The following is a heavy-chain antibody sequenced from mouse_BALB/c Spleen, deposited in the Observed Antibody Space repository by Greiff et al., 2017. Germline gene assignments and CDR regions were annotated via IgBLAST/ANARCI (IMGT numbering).Heavy chain of an antibody. CDR1: GFSLTSYG. CDR2: IWSGGST. J-gene: IGHJ4*01. D-gene: IGHD2-1*01. CDR3: ARNIGGNKGYAMDY. Sequence: VQLQESGPGLVQPSQSLSITCTVSGFSLTSYGVHWVRQSPGKGLEWLGVIWSGGSTDYNAAFISRLSISKDNSKSQVFFKMNSLQANDTAIYYCARNIGGNKGYAMDYWGQGTSVTVSS. V-gene: IGHV2-2*02.